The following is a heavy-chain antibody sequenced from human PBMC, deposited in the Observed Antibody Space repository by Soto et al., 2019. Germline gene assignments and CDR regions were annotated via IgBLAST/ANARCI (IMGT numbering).Heavy chain of an antibody. Sequence: SETLSLTCTVSGGSISSYYWSWIRQPAGKGLEWIGRIYTSGSTNYNPSLKSRVTMSLDTSKNQFSLKLTSVTAADTAVYYCARGNCSSPNCYSFSGYYGMDVWGQGTTVTVSS. CDR1: GGSISSYY. D-gene: IGHD2-2*01. CDR3: ARGNCSSPNCYSFSGYYGMDV. CDR2: IYTSGST. J-gene: IGHJ6*02. V-gene: IGHV4-4*07.